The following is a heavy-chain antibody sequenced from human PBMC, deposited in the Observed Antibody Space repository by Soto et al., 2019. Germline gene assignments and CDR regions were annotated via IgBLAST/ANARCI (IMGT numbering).Heavy chain of an antibody. J-gene: IGHJ6*02. Sequence: QLGGSLRLSCAASGFTFRNHAMHWVRQAPGKGLECLAVIAYDGSNAFYRDSVKGRFTISRDNSKNTLYLHINSLRSEDTGVYYCARGDREDILVVVGARPGEYGIDIWGQGTTVTVSS. V-gene: IGHV3-30-3*01. D-gene: IGHD2-15*01. CDR3: ARGDREDILVVVGARPGEYGIDI. CDR1: GFTFRNHA. CDR2: IAYDGSNA.